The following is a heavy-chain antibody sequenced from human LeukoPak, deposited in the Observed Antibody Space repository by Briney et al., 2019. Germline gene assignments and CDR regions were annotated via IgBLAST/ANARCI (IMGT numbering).Heavy chain of an antibody. CDR1: GFAFSDSR. CDR2: ITGDGSST. J-gene: IGHJ4*02. V-gene: IGHV3-74*01. CDR3: AKSRRDF. Sequence: PGGSLRLSCVAPGFAFSDSRMHWVRQAPGKGLEWVSRITGDGSSTAYASSVKGRFTVSRDNARTTLYLQMNSLRVEDTAVYFCAKSRRDFWGQGTLVTVSS.